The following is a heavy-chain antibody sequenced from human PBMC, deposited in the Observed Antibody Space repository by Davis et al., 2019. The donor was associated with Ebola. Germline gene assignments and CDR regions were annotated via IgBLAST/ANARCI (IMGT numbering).Heavy chain of an antibody. J-gene: IGHJ6*02. CDR3: ARGWFRSGMDV. Sequence: PSETLSLTRAVSGDSVSSNSAAWSWIRQSPSGGLEWLGGIYYRSKWSNDYAVSVKSRITINADTSKNQFSLQLNSVTPEDTAVYYCARGWFRSGMDVWGQGTTVTVSS. V-gene: IGHV6-1*01. D-gene: IGHD6-19*01. CDR1: GDSVSSNSAA. CDR2: IYYRSKWSN.